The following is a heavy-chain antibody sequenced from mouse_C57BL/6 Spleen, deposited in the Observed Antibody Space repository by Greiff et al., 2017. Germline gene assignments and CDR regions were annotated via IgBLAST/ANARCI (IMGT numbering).Heavy chain of an antibody. CDR3: ARYDGYYEN. CDR2: IDPSDSYT. D-gene: IGHD2-3*01. Sequence: QVQLQQPGAELVKPGASVKLSCKASGYTFTSYWMQWVKQRPGQGLEWIGEIDPSDSYTNYNQKFKGKATLTVDTSSSTAYMQLSSLTSEDSAVYYCARYDGYYENWGQGTLVTVSA. J-gene: IGHJ3*01. CDR1: GYTFTSYW. V-gene: IGHV1-50*01.